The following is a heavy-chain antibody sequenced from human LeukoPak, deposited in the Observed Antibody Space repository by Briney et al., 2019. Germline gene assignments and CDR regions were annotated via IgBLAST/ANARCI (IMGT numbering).Heavy chain of an antibody. J-gene: IGHJ4*02. CDR2: IWYDGNKK. D-gene: IGHD5-24*01. Sequence: PGGSLRLSCAASGFTFSSYGMHWVRQAPGKGLEWLAVIWYDGNKKHYVESVQGRFTISRDNSKDTLYLQMTSLRAEDTAVYFCARGSGGSGYNYWGDYWGQGTLVTVSS. CDR3: ARGSGGSGYNYWGDY. CDR1: GFTFSSYG. V-gene: IGHV3-33*01.